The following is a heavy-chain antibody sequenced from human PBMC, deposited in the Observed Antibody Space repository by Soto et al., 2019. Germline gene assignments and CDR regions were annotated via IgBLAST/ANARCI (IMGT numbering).Heavy chain of an antibody. Sequence: QVQLVESGGGVVQPGRSLRLSCAASGFTFSSYGMHWVRQAPGKGLELVAVISYDGSNKYYADSVKGQFTISRDNSKNTLYLQMNSLTAEDTAVYYCYCYDRSGRDSFDIWCQGTMVTVSS. D-gene: IGHD3-22*01. CDR2: ISYDGSNK. V-gene: IGHV3-30*03. CDR3: YCYDRSGRDSFDI. CDR1: GFTFSSYG. J-gene: IGHJ3*02.